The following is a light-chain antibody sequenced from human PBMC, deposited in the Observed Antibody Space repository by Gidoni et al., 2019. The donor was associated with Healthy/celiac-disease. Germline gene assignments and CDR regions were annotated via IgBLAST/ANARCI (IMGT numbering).Light chain of an antibody. J-gene: IGLJ1*01. CDR2: DVS. CDR1: SSDVGGYNY. Sequence: QSALTHPASVSGSPGQSITISCTGTSSDVGGYNYVSWYQQHPGKDPKLMIYDVSNRPSGVSNRFSGSKSGNTASLTISGLQAEDEADYYCSSYTSSSTSYVFGTGTKVTVL. CDR3: SSYTSSSTSYV. V-gene: IGLV2-14*03.